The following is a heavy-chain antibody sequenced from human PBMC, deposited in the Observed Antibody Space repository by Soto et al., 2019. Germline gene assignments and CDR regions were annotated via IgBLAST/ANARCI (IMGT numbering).Heavy chain of an antibody. J-gene: IGHJ5*02. D-gene: IGHD3-16*01. CDR1: RDSIDNSYW. Sequence: QVQLQESGPGLVKPSGTLALTCTVSRDSIDNSYWWTWVRQSPGKGLEWIGEVYHSGTTNYNPSLESRVTISVDRSKNEFSLTLDSVTAADTAVYFCASWGGLYFPRLSWGQGALVTVSS. CDR3: ASWGGLYFPRLS. V-gene: IGHV4-4*02. CDR2: VYHSGTT.